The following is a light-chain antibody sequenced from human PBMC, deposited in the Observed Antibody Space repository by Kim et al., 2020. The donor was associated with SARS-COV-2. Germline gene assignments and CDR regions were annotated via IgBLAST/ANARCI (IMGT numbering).Light chain of an antibody. CDR1: SLRRYY. V-gene: IGLV3-19*01. CDR3: HSRDSSGDHQV. J-gene: IGLJ3*02. CDR2: GKN. Sequence: SSELTQDPAVSVALGQTVRITCQGDSLRRYYATWYQQKPGQAPVVVFYGKNNRPSGITDRLSGSSSGDTASLTITAAQAEDEADYYCHSRDSSGDHQVFGGGTQLTVL.